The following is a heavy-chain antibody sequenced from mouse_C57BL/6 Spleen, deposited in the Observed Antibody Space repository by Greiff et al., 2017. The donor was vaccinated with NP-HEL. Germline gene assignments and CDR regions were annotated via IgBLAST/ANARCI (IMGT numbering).Heavy chain of an antibody. Sequence: QVQLQQSGAELVMPGASVKLSCKASGYTFTSYWMHWVKQRPGQGLEWIGEIDPSDSYTNYNQKFKGKSTLTVDKSSSTAYMQLSSLTSEDSAVYYCARTYSTYGYFDVWGTGTTVTVSS. CDR2: IDPSDSYT. J-gene: IGHJ1*03. V-gene: IGHV1-69*01. D-gene: IGHD2-5*01. CDR1: GYTFTSYW. CDR3: ARTYSTYGYFDV.